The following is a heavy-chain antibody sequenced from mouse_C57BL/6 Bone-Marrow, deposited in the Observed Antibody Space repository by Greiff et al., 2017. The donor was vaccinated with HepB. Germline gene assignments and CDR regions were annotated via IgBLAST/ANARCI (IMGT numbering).Heavy chain of an antibody. CDR2: ISYDGSN. D-gene: IGHD1-1*01. CDR3: ARDYYVTLRFAY. V-gene: IGHV3-6*01. J-gene: IGHJ3*01. CDR1: GYSITSGYY. Sequence: EVKLVESGPGLVKPSQSLSLTCSVTGYSITSGYYWNWIRQFPGNKLEWMGYISYDGSNNYNPSLKNRISITRDTSKNQFFLKLNSVTTEDTATYYCARDYYVTLRFAYWGQGTLVTVSA.